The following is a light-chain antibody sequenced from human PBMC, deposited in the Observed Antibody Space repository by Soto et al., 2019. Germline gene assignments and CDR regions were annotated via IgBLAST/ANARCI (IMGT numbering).Light chain of an antibody. Sequence: QSALTQPASVSGSPGQSVTISCTGTSSDVGGYNYVSWYQQHPGKAPKLMIYDVSDRPSGISNRFSASKSGNTASLTISGLQAEGEADYYCCSYTSISTPWVFGTGTRSPS. CDR1: SSDVGGYNY. CDR2: DVS. V-gene: IGLV2-14*03. CDR3: CSYTSISTPWV. J-gene: IGLJ1*01.